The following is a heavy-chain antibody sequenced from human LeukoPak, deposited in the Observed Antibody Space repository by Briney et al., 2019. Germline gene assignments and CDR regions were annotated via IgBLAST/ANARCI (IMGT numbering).Heavy chain of an antibody. CDR3: ARGYSYGYYFDY. V-gene: IGHV4-34*01. CDR2: INHSGGT. J-gene: IGHJ4*02. D-gene: IGHD5-18*01. CDR1: GGSFSGYY. Sequence: SETLSLTCAVYGGSFSGYYWSWIRQPPGKGLEWIGEINHSGGTNYNPSLKSRVTISVDTSKNQFSLKLSSVTAADTAVYYCARGYSYGYYFDYWGQGTLVTVSS.